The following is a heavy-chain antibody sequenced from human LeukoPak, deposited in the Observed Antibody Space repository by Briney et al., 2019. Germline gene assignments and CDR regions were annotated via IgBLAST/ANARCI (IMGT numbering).Heavy chain of an antibody. J-gene: IGHJ6*02. D-gene: IGHD3-3*01. CDR2: INHSGST. CDR1: GGSFSGYY. CDR3: ASRQYDFWSGYHYYYYGMDV. V-gene: IGHV4-34*01. Sequence: SETLSLTCAVYGGSFSGYYWSRIRQPPGKGLEWIGEINHSGSTNYNPSLKSRVTISVDTSKNQFSLKLSSVTAADTAVYYCASRQYDFWSGYHYYYYGMDVWGQGTTVTVSS.